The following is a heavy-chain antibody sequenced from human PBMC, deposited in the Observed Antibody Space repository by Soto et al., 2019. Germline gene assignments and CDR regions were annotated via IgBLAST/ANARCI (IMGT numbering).Heavy chain of an antibody. J-gene: IGHJ4*01. V-gene: IGHV1-69*13. CDR3: ARPPRGADSSSYYTYFDY. CDR1: GGSFSSYW. CDR2: INPIVGTA. D-gene: IGHD3-22*01. Sequence: SVKVSCKASGGSFSSYWISCVRHPPGQGHRWKGGINPIVGTANCASKFQGSFTITAAAFTSTASMDLSSLRLHALAVYYWARPPRGADSSSYYTYFDYWGHGTMVTVSS.